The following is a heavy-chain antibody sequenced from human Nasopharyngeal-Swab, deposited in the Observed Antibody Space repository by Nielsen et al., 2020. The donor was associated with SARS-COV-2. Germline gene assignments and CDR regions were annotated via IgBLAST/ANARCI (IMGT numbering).Heavy chain of an antibody. CDR2: IYYSGST. CDR1: GGSISSYY. Sequence: SETLSLTYTVSGGSISSYYWSWIRQPPGKGLEWIGYIYYSGSTNYNPSLKSRVTISVDTSKNQFSLKLSSVTAADTAVYYCARLAGRTAFDIWGQGTMVTVSS. CDR3: ARLAGRTAFDI. D-gene: IGHD6-13*01. V-gene: IGHV4-59*01. J-gene: IGHJ3*02.